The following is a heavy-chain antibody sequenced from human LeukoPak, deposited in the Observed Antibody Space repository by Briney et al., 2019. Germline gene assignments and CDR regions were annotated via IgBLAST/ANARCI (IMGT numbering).Heavy chain of an antibody. CDR3: ARDSGLDSSSHDY. Sequence: QPGGSLRLSCAASGFTFSSYAMLWVRQAPGKGLEWVAVISYDGSNKYYADSVKGRFTISRGNSKNTLYLQMNSLRAEDTAVYYCARDSGLDSSSHDYWGQGTLVTVSS. CDR2: ISYDGSNK. V-gene: IGHV3-30-3*01. J-gene: IGHJ4*02. D-gene: IGHD6-13*01. CDR1: GFTFSSYA.